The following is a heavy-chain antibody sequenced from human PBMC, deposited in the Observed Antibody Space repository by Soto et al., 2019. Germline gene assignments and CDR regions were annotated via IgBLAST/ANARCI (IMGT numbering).Heavy chain of an antibody. CDR3: ARHYSSSLDAFDI. J-gene: IGHJ3*02. D-gene: IGHD6-6*01. V-gene: IGHV4-31*03. Sequence: SETLSLTCTVSGGSIISCGYYWSLIRQHPGKGLEWIGYIYYSGSTYYNPSLKSRVTISVDTSKNQFSLKLSSVTAADTAVYYCARHYSSSLDAFDIWGQGTMVTVSS. CDR1: GGSIISCGYY. CDR2: IYYSGST.